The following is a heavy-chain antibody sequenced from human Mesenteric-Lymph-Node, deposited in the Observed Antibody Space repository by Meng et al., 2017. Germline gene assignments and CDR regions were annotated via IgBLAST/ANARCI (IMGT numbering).Heavy chain of an antibody. J-gene: IGHJ4*02. V-gene: IGHV1-18*01. CDR2: ISAYNGNT. CDR3: ARDVSSGYGSGSYIY. D-gene: IGHD3-10*01. Sequence: ASVKVSCKASGYTFTSYRISWVRQAPGQGLEGMGWISAYNGNTNYAQKLQGRVTMTTDTSTSTAYMELRSLRSDDTAVYYCARDVSSGYGSGSYIYWGQGTLVTVSS. CDR1: GYTFTSYR.